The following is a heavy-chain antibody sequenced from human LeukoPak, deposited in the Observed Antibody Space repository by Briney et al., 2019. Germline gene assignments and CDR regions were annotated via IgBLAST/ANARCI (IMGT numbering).Heavy chain of an antibody. Sequence: SGPALAKPTQTLTLTCTFSGFSLSTSGMCVSWIRQPPGKALEWLARIDWDDDKYYSTSLKTRLSISKDTSKNQVVLTMTNMDPVDTATYYCARNRAGYSYGLDYWGQGTLVTVSS. J-gene: IGHJ4*02. CDR3: ARNRAGYSYGLDY. CDR2: IDWDDDK. D-gene: IGHD5-18*01. V-gene: IGHV2-70*11. CDR1: GFSLSTSGMC.